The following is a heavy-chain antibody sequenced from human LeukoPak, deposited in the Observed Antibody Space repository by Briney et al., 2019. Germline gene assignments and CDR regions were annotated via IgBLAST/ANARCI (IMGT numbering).Heavy chain of an antibody. CDR1: GYTFTGYY. V-gene: IGHV1-2*02. D-gene: IGHD3-22*01. J-gene: IGHJ4*02. CDR2: INPNSGGT. Sequence: GASVKVSCKASGYTFTGYYMHWVRPAPGQGLEWMGWINPNSGGTNYAQKFQGRVTMTRDTSISTAYMELSRLRSDDTAVYYCARAPIIMKYYDRKVARGGDYWGQGTLVTVSS. CDR3: ARAPIIMKYYDRKVARGGDY.